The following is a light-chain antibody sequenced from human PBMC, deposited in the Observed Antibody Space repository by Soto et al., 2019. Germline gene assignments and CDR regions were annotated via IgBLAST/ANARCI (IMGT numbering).Light chain of an antibody. J-gene: IGKJ4*01. CDR2: AAS. CDR3: QQFSSYPLT. V-gene: IGKV3-20*01. Sequence: EIVLTQSPGTLSLSPGDRATLSCRASQSISSSYLAWYQQKPGQAPRILIFAASSRATGIPDRFSGSGSGTDFTLTISRLEPEDFAVYYCQQFSSYPLTFGGGTKVDIK. CDR1: QSISSSY.